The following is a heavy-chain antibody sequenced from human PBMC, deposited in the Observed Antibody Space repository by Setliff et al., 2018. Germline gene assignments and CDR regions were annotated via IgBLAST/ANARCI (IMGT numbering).Heavy chain of an antibody. CDR1: GFNFKGHG. CDR3: ARDREVVGATRGTYYKYYYMDV. CDR2: IYSDGTT. Sequence: SLRLSCAASGFNFKGHGMHWVRQAPGKGLEWVSLIYSDGTTYHADSVKGRFTISRDNTKNTLYLQMNSLRVEDTSTYYCARDREVVGATRGTYYKYYYMDVWGQGTTVTVSS. D-gene: IGHD1-26*01. J-gene: IGHJ6*03. V-gene: IGHV3-NL1*01.